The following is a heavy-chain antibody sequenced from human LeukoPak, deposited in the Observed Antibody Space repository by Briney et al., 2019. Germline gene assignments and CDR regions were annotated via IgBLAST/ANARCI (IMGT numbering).Heavy chain of an antibody. CDR2: INHSGST. CDR3: ARHSTFFGVVIIKGRVRGPFDY. D-gene: IGHD3-3*01. Sequence: SETLSLTCAVYGGSFSGYYWSWIRQPPGKGLEWIGEINHSGSTNYNPSLKSRVTISVDTSKNQFSLKLSSVTAADTAVYYCARHSTFFGVVIIKGRVRGPFDYWGQGALVTVSS. J-gene: IGHJ4*02. V-gene: IGHV4-34*01. CDR1: GGSFSGYY.